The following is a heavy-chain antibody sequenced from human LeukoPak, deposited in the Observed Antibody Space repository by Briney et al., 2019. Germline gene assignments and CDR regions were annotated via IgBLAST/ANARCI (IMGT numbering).Heavy chain of an antibody. V-gene: IGHV1-2*02. J-gene: IGHJ5*02. CDR2: INPNSGGT. D-gene: IGHD2-2*01. Sequence: ASVKVSCKASGYTFTGYYMHWVRQAPGQGLEWMGWINPNSGGTNYAQKFQGRVTMTRDTSISTAYMELSRLRSDDTAVYYCARNCSSTSCFSLDPWGQGTLVTVSS. CDR1: GYTFTGYY. CDR3: ARNCSSTSCFSLDP.